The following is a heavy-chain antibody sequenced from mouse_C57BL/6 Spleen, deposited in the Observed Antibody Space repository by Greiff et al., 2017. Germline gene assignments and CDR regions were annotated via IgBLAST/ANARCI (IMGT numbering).Heavy chain of an antibody. CDR3: TRAPGTSYWYFDV. CDR2: ISSGGGYI. J-gene: IGHJ1*03. Sequence: VQLKESGEGLVKPGGSLKLSCAASGFTFSSYAMSWVRQTPEKRLEWVAYISSGGGYIYYADTVKGRFTISRDNARNTLYLQMSSLKSEDTAMYYCTRAPGTSYWYFDVWGTGTTVTVSS. CDR1: GFTFSSYA. D-gene: IGHD1-1*01. V-gene: IGHV5-9-1*02.